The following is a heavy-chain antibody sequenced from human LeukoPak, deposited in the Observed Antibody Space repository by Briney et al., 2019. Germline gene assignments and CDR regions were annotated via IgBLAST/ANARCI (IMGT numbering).Heavy chain of an antibody. D-gene: IGHD3-22*01. Sequence: PGGSLRLSCTTSGFNFRAYWMGWVRQAPGKGPEWVAVISYDGSNKYYADSVKGRFTISRDNSKNTLYLQTNSLRAEDTAVYYCAKSLSHPYDSSGYHYHDGFDYWGQGTRVTVSS. CDR3: AKSLSHPYDSSGYHYHDGFDY. V-gene: IGHV3-30-3*02. CDR1: GFNFRAYW. J-gene: IGHJ4*02. CDR2: ISYDGSNK.